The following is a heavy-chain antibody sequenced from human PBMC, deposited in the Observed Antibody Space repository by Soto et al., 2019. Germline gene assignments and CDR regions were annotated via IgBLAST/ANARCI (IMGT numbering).Heavy chain of an antibody. CDR3: ARDKMINYFGLWSLDY. Sequence: QVQLVQSGPEVKKPGASVTVSCKASGYTFISFGVSWVRQSPGQGPEWMGWISGYNGRTKYAQKVQGRVTMTTDTTTNTAYMGLGSLKSDDAAVYYCARDKMINYFGLWSLDYWGQGTVVTVSS. CDR2: ISGYNGRT. J-gene: IGHJ4*02. CDR1: GYTFISFG. D-gene: IGHD3-10*01. V-gene: IGHV1-18*04.